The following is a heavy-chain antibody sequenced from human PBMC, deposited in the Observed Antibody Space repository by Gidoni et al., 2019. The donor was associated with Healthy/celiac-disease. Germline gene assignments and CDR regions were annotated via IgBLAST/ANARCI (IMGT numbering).Heavy chain of an antibody. CDR1: GGSFSGYY. CDR3: ARSPSTVTTYYFDY. Sequence: QLQLQQCGAGLVKLSENLSPTCAVYGGSFSGYYWRWIRQPPGKGLAWIGEINHSGSTNYNPSLKSRVTISVDTSKNQFSLKLSSVTAADTAVYYCARSPSTVTTYYFDYWGQGTLVTVSS. D-gene: IGHD4-17*01. V-gene: IGHV4-34*01. J-gene: IGHJ4*02. CDR2: INHSGST.